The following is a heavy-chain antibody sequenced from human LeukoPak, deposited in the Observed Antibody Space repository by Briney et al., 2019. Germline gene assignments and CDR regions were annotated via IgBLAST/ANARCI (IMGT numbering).Heavy chain of an antibody. CDR1: AFTFDSYW. Sequence: PGGSLRPSWAAAAFTFDSYWMRWDSQAPGKGLGWVSRINSDRSGTSYADSVKGRFTLSRDTAKNTLYLQMNGLRAEDTAVYYCARGIGYDPAWGQGTLVTVSS. J-gene: IGHJ5*02. V-gene: IGHV3-74*01. CDR3: ARGIGYDPA. CDR2: INSDRSGT. D-gene: IGHD2-2*01.